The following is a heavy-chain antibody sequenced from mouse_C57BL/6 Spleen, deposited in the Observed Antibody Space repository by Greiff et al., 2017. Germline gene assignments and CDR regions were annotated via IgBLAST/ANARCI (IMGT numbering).Heavy chain of an antibody. CDR3: ARWTITTVVERYVDV. V-gene: IGHV1-69*01. D-gene: IGHD1-1*01. J-gene: IGHJ1*03. CDR1: GYTFTSYW. CDR2: IDPSDSYT. Sequence: VQLQQPGAELVMPGASVKLSCKASGYTFTSYWMHWVQQRPGQGLEWIGEIDPSDSYTNYNQKFKGKSTLTVDKSSSTAYMQLSSLISEDSAVXYCARWTITTVVERYVDVWGTGTTVTVSS.